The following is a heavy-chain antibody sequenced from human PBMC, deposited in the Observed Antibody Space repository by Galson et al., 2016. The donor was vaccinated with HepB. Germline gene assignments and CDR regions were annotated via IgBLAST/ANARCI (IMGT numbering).Heavy chain of an antibody. CDR3: AREAAAYSGYVFYYHGIDV. V-gene: IGHV4-38-2*02. D-gene: IGHD5-12*01. CDR2: IHHTDST. Sequence: ETLSLTCAVSNYSINSGYYWGWIRQPPGKGLEWIGSIHHTDSTYYNPSLESRITISVDTSKNRFPLRLKSVTAADTAVYYCAREAAAYSGYVFYYHGIDVWGQGTTVTVSS. J-gene: IGHJ6*02. CDR1: NYSINSGYY.